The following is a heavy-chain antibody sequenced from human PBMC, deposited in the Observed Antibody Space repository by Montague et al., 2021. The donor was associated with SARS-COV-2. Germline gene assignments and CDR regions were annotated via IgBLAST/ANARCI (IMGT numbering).Heavy chain of an antibody. V-gene: IGHV4-39*07. Sequence: SETLSLTCTFAGDSISSTVYYWGWMRQLPGKRLEWIGTIYHTGITHYNPSLKSRVTLSVDTSKNQLSLNVTAVTAADTAVYFCVRVAWFGELSLADYWGQGTLVAVSS. CDR2: IYHTGIT. CDR1: GDSISSTVYY. J-gene: IGHJ4*02. D-gene: IGHD3-10*01. CDR3: VRVAWFGELSLADY.